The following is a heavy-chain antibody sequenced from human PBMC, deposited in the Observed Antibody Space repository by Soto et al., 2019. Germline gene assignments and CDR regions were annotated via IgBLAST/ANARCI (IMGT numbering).Heavy chain of an antibody. CDR1: GYTFTGYY. CDR2: INAGNGNT. CDR3: ARVGNYYGSGTPRPHYNYAMDA. Sequence: ASVKVSCKASGYTFTGYYMHWVRQAPGQGLEWMGWINAGNGNTKYSQKFQDRVTLTRDTSTSTMYMELGSLSSDDTAVYFCARVGNYYGSGTPRPHYNYAMDAWGQGTTVTVSS. V-gene: IGHV1-2*02. D-gene: IGHD3-10*01. J-gene: IGHJ6*02.